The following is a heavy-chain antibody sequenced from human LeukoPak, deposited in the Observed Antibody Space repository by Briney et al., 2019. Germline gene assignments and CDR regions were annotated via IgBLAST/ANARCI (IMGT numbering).Heavy chain of an antibody. V-gene: IGHV4-34*01. CDR1: GGSFSGYY. J-gene: IGHJ4*02. D-gene: IGHD6-19*01. CDR3: ARGVQQWPFDY. Sequence: PSETLSLTCAVYGGSFSGYYWSWIRQPPGKGLEWIGEINHSGSTNYNPSLKSRVTISVDTSKNQFSLKLSSVTAADTAVYYCARGVQQWPFDYWGQGTLVTVSS. CDR2: INHSGST.